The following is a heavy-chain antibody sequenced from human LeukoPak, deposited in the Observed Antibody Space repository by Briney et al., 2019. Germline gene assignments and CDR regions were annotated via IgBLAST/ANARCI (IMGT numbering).Heavy chain of an antibody. D-gene: IGHD2-15*01. J-gene: IGHJ5*02. CDR1: GYTFTSYG. CDR2: ISAFNGNT. Sequence: ASVKVSCKAPGYTFTSYGISWVRQAPGQGLERMGWISAFNGNTNYAQKLQGRVTMTTDTSTSTAYMELRSLRSDDTAVYYCARGPYCSGGSCYSGWFDPWGQGTLVTVSS. V-gene: IGHV1-18*01. CDR3: ARGPYCSGGSCYSGWFDP.